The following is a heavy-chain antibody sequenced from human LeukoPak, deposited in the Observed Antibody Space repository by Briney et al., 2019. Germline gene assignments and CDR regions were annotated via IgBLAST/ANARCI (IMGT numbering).Heavy chain of an antibody. CDR1: GFTFSSYA. J-gene: IGHJ6*02. Sequence: GGSLRLSCAASGFTFSSYAMNWVRQAPGKGLEWVSYISSSSSTIYYADSVKGRFTISRDNGKNSLYLQMNSLRAEDTAVYYCARHLSGSGNYFIDSYGMDVWGQGTTVTVSS. CDR3: ARHLSGSGNYFIDSYGMDV. V-gene: IGHV3-48*01. CDR2: ISSSSSTI. D-gene: IGHD3-10*01.